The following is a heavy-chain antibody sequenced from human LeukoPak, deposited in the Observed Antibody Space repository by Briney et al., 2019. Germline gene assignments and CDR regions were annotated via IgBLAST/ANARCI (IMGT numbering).Heavy chain of an antibody. CDR1: GFSFSNCA. CDR2: MKGGGET. V-gene: IGHV3-23*01. J-gene: IGHJ4*02. Sequence: PGGSLRLSCAASGFSFSNCAMSWVRQAPARGPEWVSSMKGGGETFYADSVKGRFTLSRDDSRNTVYLQLNNLRVEDTAIYYCAKANWVSNADAVWWGQGTQVTVSS. CDR3: AKANWVSNADAVW. D-gene: IGHD1-1*01.